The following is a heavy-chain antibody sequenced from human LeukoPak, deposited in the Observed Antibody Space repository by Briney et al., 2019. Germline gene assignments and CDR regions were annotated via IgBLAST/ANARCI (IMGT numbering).Heavy chain of an antibody. CDR2: INPNSGGT. Sequence: VSVKVSCKASGYTFTGYYMHWVRQAPGQGLEWMGWINPNSGGTNYAQKFQGRVTMTRDTSISTAYMELSRLRSDDTAVYYCARSYGSGSSYFDYWGQGTLVTVSS. CDR1: GYTFTGYY. CDR3: ARSYGSGSSYFDY. V-gene: IGHV1-2*02. D-gene: IGHD3-10*01. J-gene: IGHJ4*02.